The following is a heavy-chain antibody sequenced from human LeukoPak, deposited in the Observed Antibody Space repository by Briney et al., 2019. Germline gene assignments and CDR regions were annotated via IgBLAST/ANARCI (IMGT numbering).Heavy chain of an antibody. Sequence: GGSLRLSCAASGFTFNSYGMSWVRQAPGKGLEWVSTISGSGGETNYADSVKGRFTISRDNSKYTLYLQMNSLRAEDTAVYYCASDPSTSSWWGQGTLVTVSS. CDR1: GFTFNSYG. CDR3: ASDPSTSSW. D-gene: IGHD2-2*01. J-gene: IGHJ4*02. V-gene: IGHV3-23*01. CDR2: ISGSGGET.